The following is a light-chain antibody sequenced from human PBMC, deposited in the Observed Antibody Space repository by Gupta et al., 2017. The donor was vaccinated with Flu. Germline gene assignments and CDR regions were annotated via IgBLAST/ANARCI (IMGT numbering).Light chain of an antibody. CDR1: KSNIGSKY. CDR2: RNN. CDR3: AAWDDSLGGLWV. Sequence: TISCSGGKSNIGSKYVYWYQQLPGTAPKLIIYRNNQRPSGVPDRLSGSKSGTSASLALSGLRSEDEAEYYCAAWDDSLGGLWVFGGGTKLTVL. J-gene: IGLJ3*02. V-gene: IGLV1-47*01.